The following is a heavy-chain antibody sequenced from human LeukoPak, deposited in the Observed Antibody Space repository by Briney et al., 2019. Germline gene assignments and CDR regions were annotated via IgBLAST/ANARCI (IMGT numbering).Heavy chain of an antibody. CDR2: IYPGDSDT. CDR3: ARLAVVVVPAEYYYGMDV. V-gene: IGHV5-51*01. J-gene: IGHJ6*04. Sequence: GESLKISCKGSGYSFTSYWIGWVRQMPGKGLEWMGIIYPGDSDTRYSPSFQGQVTISADKSIGTAYLQWSSLKASDTAMYYCARLAVVVVPAEYYYGMDVWGKGTTVTVSS. CDR1: GYSFTSYW. D-gene: IGHD2-2*01.